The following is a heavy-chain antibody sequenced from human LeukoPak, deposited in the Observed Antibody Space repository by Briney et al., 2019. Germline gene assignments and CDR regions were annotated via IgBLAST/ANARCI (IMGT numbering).Heavy chain of an antibody. CDR1: GYTFTGYY. J-gene: IGHJ6*03. D-gene: IGHD2-2*01. V-gene: IGHV1-2*02. CDR2: INPVSGGT. CDR3: ARDKVPVASRGYMDL. Sequence: ASVTVSCKASGYTFTGYYIHWIRQAPGQGLEWVGWINPVSGGTSYAQSFQGRVTMTRDTSISTAYMELSRLRSDDTAVYYCARDKVPVASRGYMDLWGKGTTVTVSS.